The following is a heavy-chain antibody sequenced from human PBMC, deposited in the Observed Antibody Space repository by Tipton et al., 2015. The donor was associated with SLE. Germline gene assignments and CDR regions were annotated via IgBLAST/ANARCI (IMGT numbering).Heavy chain of an antibody. D-gene: IGHD3-10*01. Sequence: QLVQSGAEVKKPGASVKVSCTASGYTFTNYYMHWVRQAPGQGLEWMGIFKSSGGTTRYAQKFQGRVTMTRDTSTSTVYMELSSLRSDDTAVYYCAREGSYYGSGSYNWFDPWGQGTLVTVSS. J-gene: IGHJ5*02. CDR3: AREGSYYGSGSYNWFDP. CDR1: GYTFTNYY. V-gene: IGHV1-46*01. CDR2: FKSSGGTT.